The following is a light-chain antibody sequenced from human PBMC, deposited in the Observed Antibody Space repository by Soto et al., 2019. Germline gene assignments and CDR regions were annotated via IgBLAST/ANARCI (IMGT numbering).Light chain of an antibody. J-gene: IGKJ2*01. Sequence: EIVMTQSPATLSVSPGEGATLSCRASQSVSSNLAWYQQQPGQTPRLLIYAASSRATGIPARFSGSGSGTEFTLSISSLQSEDCAVYYCQQYYNWPLTFGQGTHLEIK. CDR1: QSVSSN. V-gene: IGKV3-15*01. CDR2: AAS. CDR3: QQYYNWPLT.